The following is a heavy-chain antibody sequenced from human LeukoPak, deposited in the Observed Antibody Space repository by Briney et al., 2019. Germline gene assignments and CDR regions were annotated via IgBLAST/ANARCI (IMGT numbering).Heavy chain of an antibody. J-gene: IGHJ6*02. CDR3: ARERLYGDYVLYYYYGMDV. V-gene: IGHV1-2*04. CDR2: INPNSGGT. CDR1: GYTFTGYY. Sequence: ASVKVSCKASGYTFTGYYMHWVRQAPGQGLEWMGWINPNSGGTNYAQKFQGWVTMTRDTSISTAYMELSRLRSDDTAVYYCARERLYGDYVLYYYYGMDVWGQGTTVTVSS. D-gene: IGHD4-17*01.